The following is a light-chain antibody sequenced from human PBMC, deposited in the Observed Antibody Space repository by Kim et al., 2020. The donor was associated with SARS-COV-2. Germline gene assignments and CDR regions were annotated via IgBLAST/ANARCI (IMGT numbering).Light chain of an antibody. Sequence: ASVGDRITITCRARQGIRNYLAWYQQKPGKVPKLLIYAASTLQSGVPSRFSGSGSGTDFTLTISSLQPEDVATYYCQKYNSAPLTFGGGTKVDIK. J-gene: IGKJ4*01. CDR2: AAS. CDR3: QKYNSAPLT. V-gene: IGKV1-27*01. CDR1: QGIRNY.